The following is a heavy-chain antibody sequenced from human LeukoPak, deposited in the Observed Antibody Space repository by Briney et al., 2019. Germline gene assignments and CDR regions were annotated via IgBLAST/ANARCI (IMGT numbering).Heavy chain of an antibody. D-gene: IGHD2-15*01. CDR2: IKQDGSEK. CDR3: ARDLNCSGGSCYSWTFDY. CDR1: GFTFSSYW. J-gene: IGHJ4*02. V-gene: IGHV3-7*01. Sequence: PGGSLRLSCAAPGFTFSSYWMSWVRQAPGKGLEWVANIKQDGSEKYYVDSMKGRFTISRDNAKNSLYLQMNSLRAEDTAVYYCARDLNCSGGSCYSWTFDYWGQGTLVTVSS.